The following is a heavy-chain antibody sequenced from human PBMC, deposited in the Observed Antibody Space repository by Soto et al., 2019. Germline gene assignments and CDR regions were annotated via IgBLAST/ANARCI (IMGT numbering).Heavy chain of an antibody. V-gene: IGHV3-33*01. CDR1: GFNFSIYG. D-gene: IGHD2-15*01. J-gene: IGHJ4*02. CDR3: ARDGGTVTFGFDY. Sequence: QVQLVESGGGVVQPGRSLRLSCAASGFNFSIYGMHWVRQAPGKGLEWVAIIWYDGSKKYYADSVKGRFTISRDNSKNTLSLQIYSLRAEDTALYYCARDGGTVTFGFDYWGQGTLVTVSS. CDR2: IWYDGSKK.